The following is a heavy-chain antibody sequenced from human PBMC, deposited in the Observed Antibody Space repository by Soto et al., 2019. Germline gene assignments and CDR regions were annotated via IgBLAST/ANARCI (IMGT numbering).Heavy chain of an antibody. CDR1: GFSISDDA. CDR3: AKDGIRKDDY. CDR2: ISDSGTKT. Sequence: LSLSCSASGFSISDDAMSWVRQAPGKGLEWVSSISDSGTKTFYGDSVKGRFAISRDTSKNTEYMQMNNLRAEDTALYYCAKDGIRKDDYWGQVTVVTVSS. V-gene: IGHV3-23*01. J-gene: IGHJ4*02.